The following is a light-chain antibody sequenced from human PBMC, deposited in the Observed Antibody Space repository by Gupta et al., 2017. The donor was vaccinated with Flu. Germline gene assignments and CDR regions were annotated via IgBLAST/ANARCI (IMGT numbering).Light chain of an antibody. CDR1: SSDVGSYNL. J-gene: IGLJ3*02. Sequence: QSALPQPASVSGSPGQSITISCTGTSSDVGSYNLVSWYQQHPGKAPKLMIYEGSKRPSGVSNRFSGSKAGKTASLTISGLQAEDEADYYCCSYAGFKVFGGGTKLTVL. CDR3: CSYAGFKV. V-gene: IGLV2-23*01. CDR2: EGS.